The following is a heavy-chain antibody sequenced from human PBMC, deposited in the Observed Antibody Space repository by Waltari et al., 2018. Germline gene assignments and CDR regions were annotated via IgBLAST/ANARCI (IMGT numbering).Heavy chain of an antibody. CDR3: AREGVVYAGYFDY. CDR2: IKQDGSGK. CDR1: GFTFSSYW. J-gene: IGHJ4*02. V-gene: IGHV3-7*01. D-gene: IGHD2-8*02. Sequence: EVQLVESGGGLVQPGGSLRLSCAASGFTFSSYWMSWVRQAPGKGLEWVANIKQDGSGKYYVDSVKGRFTISRDNAKNSLYLQMNSLRAEDTAVYYCAREGVVYAGYFDYWGQGTLVTVSS.